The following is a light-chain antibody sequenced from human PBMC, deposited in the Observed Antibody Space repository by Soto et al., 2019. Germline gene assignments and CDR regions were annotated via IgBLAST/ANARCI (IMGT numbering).Light chain of an antibody. CDR3: QQSYSTLIT. Sequence: DIQITQTPSSLSASVGDRVTITCRASQSISSYLNWYQQKPGKAPKLLIYAASSLQSGVPSRFSGSGSGTDFTLTISSLQPEDFATYYCQQSYSTLITSGQGTLPAVK. V-gene: IGKV1-39*01. CDR1: QSISSY. J-gene: IGKJ5*01. CDR2: AAS.